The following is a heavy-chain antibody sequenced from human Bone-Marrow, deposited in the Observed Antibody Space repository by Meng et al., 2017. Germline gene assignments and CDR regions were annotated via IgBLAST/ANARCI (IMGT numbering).Heavy chain of an antibody. Sequence: ASVKVSCKPSGYNFPDYYIHWVRRAPGQGLEWMGWINPDSGDTNYALRFQGRVTMTRDTSISTAYMELSRLRSDDTALYYCARVMRPLNSGYTGYDFDYWGQGTLVTVS. J-gene: IGHJ4*02. CDR3: ARVMRPLNSGYTGYDFDY. V-gene: IGHV1-2*02. CDR1: GYNFPDYY. CDR2: INPDSGDT. D-gene: IGHD5-12*01.